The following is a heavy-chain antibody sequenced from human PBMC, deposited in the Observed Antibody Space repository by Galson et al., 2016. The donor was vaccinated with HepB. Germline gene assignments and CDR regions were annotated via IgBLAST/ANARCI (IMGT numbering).Heavy chain of an antibody. CDR2: IRQDGRET. V-gene: IGHV3-7*05. CDR3: ARAWIHLYDLDY. Sequence: SLRLSCAASGFPLSTYWMSWVRQAPGKGLEWVANIRQDGRETYYVDSVKGRFTISRDNSKNTLYLQMNSLRAEDTAVYYCARAWIHLYDLDYWGQGALVTVSS. D-gene: IGHD5-18*01. J-gene: IGHJ4*02. CDR1: GFPLSTYW.